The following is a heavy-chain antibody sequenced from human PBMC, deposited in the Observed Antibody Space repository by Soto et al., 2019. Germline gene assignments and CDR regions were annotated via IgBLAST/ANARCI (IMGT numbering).Heavy chain of an antibody. CDR2: IKQDGSEK. V-gene: IGHV3-7*01. Sequence: PGGSLRLSCAASGFTFGAYWMNWVRQTPGKGLEWVANIKQDGSEKYYVDSVKGRFTISRDNAKSSLYLQMNSLRAEDTAVYYCARDNQVLYGYYYGMDVWGQGTTVTVSS. J-gene: IGHJ6*02. CDR1: GFTFGAYW. CDR3: ARDNQVLYGYYYGMDV. D-gene: IGHD2-2*02.